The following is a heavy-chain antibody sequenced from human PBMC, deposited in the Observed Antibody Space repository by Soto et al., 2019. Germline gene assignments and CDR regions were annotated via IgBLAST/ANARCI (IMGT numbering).Heavy chain of an antibody. CDR3: ARALQGDSFDY. J-gene: IGHJ4*02. V-gene: IGHV4-59*01. D-gene: IGHD3-10*01. Sequence: SETLCLTCTVSGGSISSYYGSWIRQPPGKGLEWIGYIYYSGSTNYNPSLKSRVTISVDTSKNQFSLKLSSVTAADTAVYYCARALQGDSFDYWGQGTLVTLSS. CDR1: GGSISSYY. CDR2: IYYSGST.